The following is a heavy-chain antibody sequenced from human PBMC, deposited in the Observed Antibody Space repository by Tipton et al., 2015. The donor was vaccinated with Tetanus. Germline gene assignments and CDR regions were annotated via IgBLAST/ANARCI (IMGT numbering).Heavy chain of an antibody. CDR2: INHSGST. D-gene: IGHD5-18*01. CDR1: GGSFSGYY. J-gene: IGHJ6*02. CDR3: ARGGYSYGYYYYGMDV. V-gene: IGHV4-34*01. Sequence: LSLTCAVYGGSFSGYYWSWIRQPPGKGLEWIGEINHSGSTNYNPSLKSRVTISVDTSKNQFSLKLSSVTAADTAVYYCARGGYSYGYYYYGMDVWGQGTTVTVSS.